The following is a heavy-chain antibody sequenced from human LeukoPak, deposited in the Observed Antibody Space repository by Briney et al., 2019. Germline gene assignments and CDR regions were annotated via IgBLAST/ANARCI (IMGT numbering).Heavy chain of an antibody. V-gene: IGHV3-7*01. CDR2: IKQDGSEK. D-gene: IGHD6-13*01. Sequence: PGGSLRLSCAASGFTFSNYWMSWVRQAPGKGLEWVANIKQDGSEKYYVDSVRGRFTISRDNAKNSLYLQMKSLRAEDTAVYYCARDEAAAGHHYWGQGTLVTVSS. CDR1: GFTFSNYW. J-gene: IGHJ4*02. CDR3: ARDEAAAGHHY.